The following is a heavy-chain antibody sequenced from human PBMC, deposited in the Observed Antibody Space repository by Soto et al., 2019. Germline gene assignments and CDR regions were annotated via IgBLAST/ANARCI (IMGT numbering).Heavy chain of an antibody. J-gene: IGHJ4*01. Sequence: QVQLQESGPGLVKPSGTLSLTCAVSGASITGTNWWAWVRQFPGNGLDWIGEIFHDGRTKSNASLKSRVTISVDKSKNPFSLELTSVTAADTAIYYCAREGQELRDWGHGTLVTVSS. V-gene: IGHV4-4*02. CDR3: AREGQELRD. CDR1: GASITGTNW. D-gene: IGHD6-13*01. CDR2: IFHDGRT.